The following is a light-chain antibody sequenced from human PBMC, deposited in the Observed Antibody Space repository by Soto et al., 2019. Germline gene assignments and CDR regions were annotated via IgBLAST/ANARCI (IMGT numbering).Light chain of an antibody. CDR3: CSFTSITTYV. CDR2: EVS. CDR1: SSDVGAYNY. Sequence: QSVLTQPTSVSGSLGQSITISCTGTSSDVGAYNYVSWYQQQPGKAPKLMISEVSNRPSGVSNRFSGSKSGNTASLIISGLQAEDEADYYCCSFTSITTYVFGTGTRSPS. J-gene: IGLJ1*01. V-gene: IGLV2-14*01.